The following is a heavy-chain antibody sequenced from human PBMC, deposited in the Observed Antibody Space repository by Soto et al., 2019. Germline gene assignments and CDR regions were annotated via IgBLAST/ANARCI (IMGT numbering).Heavy chain of an antibody. D-gene: IGHD2-15*01. CDR2: IRSKAYGGTT. Sequence: GGSLRLSCTASGFTFGDYAMSWFRQAPGKGLEWVGFIRSKAYGGTTEYAASVKGRFTISRDDSKSIAYLQMNSLKTEDTAVYYCTRVPEGYCSGGSCFILSYYFDYWGQGTLVTVSS. J-gene: IGHJ4*02. CDR1: GFTFGDYA. V-gene: IGHV3-49*03. CDR3: TRVPEGYCSGGSCFILSYYFDY.